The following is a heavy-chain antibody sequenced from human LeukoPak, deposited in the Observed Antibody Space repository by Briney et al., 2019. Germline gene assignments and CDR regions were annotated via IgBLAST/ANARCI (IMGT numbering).Heavy chain of an antibody. V-gene: IGHV4-34*01. D-gene: IGHD3-10*01. CDR2: INHSGST. CDR3: ARGGYYGSGSYYVIDYYYYMDV. Sequence: SETLSLTCAVYGGSFSGYYWSWIRQPPGKGLEWIGEINHSGSTNYNPSLKSRVTISVDTSKNQFSLKLSSVTAADTAVYYCARGGYYGSGSYYVIDYYYYMDVWGKGTTVTISS. CDR1: GGSFSGYY. J-gene: IGHJ6*03.